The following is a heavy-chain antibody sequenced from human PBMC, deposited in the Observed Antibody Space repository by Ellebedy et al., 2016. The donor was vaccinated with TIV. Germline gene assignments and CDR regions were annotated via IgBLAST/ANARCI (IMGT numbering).Heavy chain of an antibody. V-gene: IGHV1-46*01. Sequence: ASVKVSCKASGYTFTSYYMHWVRQAPGQGLEWMGIINPSGGSTSCAQKFQGRVTTTRDTSTSTVYMELSSLRSEDTAVYYCARLDRPYYYYYGMDVWGQGTTVTVSS. CDR3: ARLDRPYYYYYGMDV. J-gene: IGHJ6*02. CDR1: GYTFTSYY. CDR2: INPSGGST. D-gene: IGHD3/OR15-3a*01.